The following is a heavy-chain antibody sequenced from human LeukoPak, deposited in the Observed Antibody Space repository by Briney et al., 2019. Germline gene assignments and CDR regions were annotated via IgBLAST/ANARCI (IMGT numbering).Heavy chain of an antibody. Sequence: GGSLRLSCAASGFTLSSSWMSWVRHAPGKGLEWVANINQDGSEKYYVDSVKGRFTISRDNAKNSLYLQMNSLRAEDTAVYYCARDRSCSGWGQGTLVTVSS. CDR2: INQDGSEK. J-gene: IGHJ4*02. CDR1: GFTLSSSW. V-gene: IGHV3-7*03. D-gene: IGHD2-15*01. CDR3: ARDRSCSG.